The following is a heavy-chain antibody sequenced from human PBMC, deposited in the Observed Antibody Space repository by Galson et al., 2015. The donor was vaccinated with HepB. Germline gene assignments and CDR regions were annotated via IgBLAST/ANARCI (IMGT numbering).Heavy chain of an antibody. D-gene: IGHD6-6*01. CDR2: IGTAGDT. J-gene: IGHJ6*02. Sequence: SLRLSCAASGFSFSSYDMHWVRQVIGKGLEWVSAIGTAGDTYYPDSVKGRFTISRENAKNSLYLEMNSLRPGDAAVYYCARAIYVSSSFFYYGMDVWGQGTTVTVSS. CDR3: ARAIYVSSSFFYYGMDV. CDR1: GFSFSSYD. V-gene: IGHV3-13*04.